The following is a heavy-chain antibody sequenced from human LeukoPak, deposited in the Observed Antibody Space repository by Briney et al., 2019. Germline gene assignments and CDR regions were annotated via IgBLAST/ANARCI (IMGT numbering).Heavy chain of an antibody. CDR3: ARQTYYDILTGYSYHFDY. J-gene: IGHJ4*02. CDR2: IYPGDSDT. V-gene: IGHV5-51*01. D-gene: IGHD3-9*01. Sequence: GESLKISCKGSGYSFTSYWIGWVRQMPGKGLEWMGIIYPGDSDTRYSPSFQGQVTISADKSISTAYLQWSSLKASDTAMYYCARQTYYDILTGYSYHFDYWGQGTLVTVSS. CDR1: GYSFTSYW.